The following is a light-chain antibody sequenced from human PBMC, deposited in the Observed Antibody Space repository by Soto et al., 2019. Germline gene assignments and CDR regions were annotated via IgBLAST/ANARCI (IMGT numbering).Light chain of an antibody. V-gene: IGLV2-8*01. CDR1: SSDVGGYNY. J-gene: IGLJ2*01. Sequence: QSVLTQPPSASGSPGQSVTISCTGTSSDVGGYNYVSWYQQHPGKAPKLMIYEVSKRPSGVPDRFSGSKSGTTASLTVSGLQAEDEADYYCSSYAGSNNFEVVFGGGTQLTVL. CDR2: EVS. CDR3: SSYAGSNNFEVV.